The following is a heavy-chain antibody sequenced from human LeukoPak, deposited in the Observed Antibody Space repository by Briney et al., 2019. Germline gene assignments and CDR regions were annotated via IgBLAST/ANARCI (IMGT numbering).Heavy chain of an antibody. CDR3: ARARAVDTAIVTPHFDY. CDR2: INPSGGST. Sequence: ASVKVSCKASGYTFTSYYMHWVRQAPGQGLEWMGIINPSGGSTSYAQKFQDRITMTRDTSTSTVYMELSSLRSEDTAVYYCARARAVDTAIVTPHFDYWGQGTLVTVSS. V-gene: IGHV1-46*01. CDR1: GYTFTSYY. D-gene: IGHD5-18*01. J-gene: IGHJ4*02.